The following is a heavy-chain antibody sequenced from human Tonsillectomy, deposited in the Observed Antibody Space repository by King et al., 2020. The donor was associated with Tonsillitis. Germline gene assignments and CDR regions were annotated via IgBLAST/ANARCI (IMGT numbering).Heavy chain of an antibody. J-gene: IGHJ3*02. CDR1: GGSISSSSYY. CDR2: IYYSGST. V-gene: IGHV4-39*01. Sequence: QLQESGPGLVKPSETLSLTCTVSGGSISSSSYYWGWIRQPPGQGLEWIGSIYYSGSTYYNPSLKSRVTISVDTSKNQFSLKLSSVTAADTAVYYCATVVVASDAFDIWGQGTMVTVSS. D-gene: IGHD2-15*01. CDR3: ATVVVASDAFDI.